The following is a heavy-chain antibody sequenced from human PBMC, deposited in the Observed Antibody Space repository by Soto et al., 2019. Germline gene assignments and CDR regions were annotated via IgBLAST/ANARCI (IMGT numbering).Heavy chain of an antibody. CDR1: GGSISIGDYY. J-gene: IGHJ6*02. D-gene: IGHD6-13*01. Sequence: PSETLSLTCTVSGGSISIGDYYWIGIRQPPGKGLEWIGYIYYSGSTYYNPSLKSRVTISVDTSKNQFSLKLSSVTAADTAVYYCAREARIAAAGTDYYYYYGMDVWGQGTTV. CDR3: AREARIAAAGTDYYYYYGMDV. CDR2: IYYSGST. V-gene: IGHV4-30-4*01.